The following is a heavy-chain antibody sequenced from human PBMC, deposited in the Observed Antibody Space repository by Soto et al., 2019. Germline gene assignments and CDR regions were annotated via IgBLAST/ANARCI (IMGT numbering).Heavy chain of an antibody. Sequence: ASVKVSCKASGYTFTSYAMHWVRQAPGQRLEWMGWINAGNGNTKYSQKFQGRVTITRDTSASTAYMELSSLRSEDTAVYYCARGPVVVPAAMKRGDRWFDPWGQGTLVTVSS. J-gene: IGHJ5*02. D-gene: IGHD2-2*01. CDR1: GYTFTSYA. V-gene: IGHV1-3*01. CDR3: ARGPVVVPAAMKRGDRWFDP. CDR2: INAGNGNT.